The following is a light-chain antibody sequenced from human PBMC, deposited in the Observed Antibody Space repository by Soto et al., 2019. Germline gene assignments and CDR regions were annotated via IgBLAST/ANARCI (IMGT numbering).Light chain of an antibody. Sequence: EIVLTQSPATLSVSPGERATLSCGASQSIDINLVWYQQKPGQSPSLLIFRASTMASGIPASFSGSGSGTEFTLTISILKSEDFAAYDCQQYHHCPPITFGRGTRLEIK. CDR2: RAS. V-gene: IGKV3-15*01. CDR1: QSIDIN. J-gene: IGKJ5*01. CDR3: QQYHHCPPIT.